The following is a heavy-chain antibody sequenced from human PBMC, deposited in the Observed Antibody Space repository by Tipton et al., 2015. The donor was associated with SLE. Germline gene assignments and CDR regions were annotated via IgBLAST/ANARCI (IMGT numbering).Heavy chain of an antibody. Sequence: TLSLTCSVSGVSISRGSYFWTWIRQPAGKGLEWVGHIFSTGITDYNPSLKSRVSISADTSKNQFSLNLDSMTAADTAVYYCARDSHTDYGDFYVDSWGQGTLSPSPQ. D-gene: IGHD4-17*01. J-gene: IGHJ4*02. CDR1: GVSISRGSYF. CDR3: ARDSHTDYGDFYVDS. CDR2: IFSTGIT. V-gene: IGHV4-61*09.